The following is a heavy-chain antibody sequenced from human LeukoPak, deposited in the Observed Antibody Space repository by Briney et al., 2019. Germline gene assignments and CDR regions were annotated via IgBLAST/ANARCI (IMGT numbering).Heavy chain of an antibody. CDR2: MNPNSGNT. CDR3: ATGRQLWSGWKYYYGMDV. D-gene: IGHD5-18*01. CDR1: GYTFTSYD. V-gene: IGHV1-8*01. J-gene: IGHJ6*02. Sequence: ASVKVSCKASGYTFTSYDTNWVRQATGQGLEWMGWMNPNSGNTGYAQKFQGRVTMTRNTSISTAYMELSSLRSEDTAVYYCATGRQLWSGWKYYYGMDVWGQGTTVTVSS.